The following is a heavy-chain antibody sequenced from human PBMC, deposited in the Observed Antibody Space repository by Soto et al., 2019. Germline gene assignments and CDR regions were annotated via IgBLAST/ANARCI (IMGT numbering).Heavy chain of an antibody. V-gene: IGHV4-34*01. Sequence: QLQLHQWGAGLLKPSETMSLTCDVYGGSFNDYYWTWIRQPPGKGLEWIGEINHSGKTNYNPSLKSRVTISVDTPKNQFFLKLNSVTAADTAVYFCARQDNRDYSGSYAFDIWGLGTLVTVSS. D-gene: IGHD1-26*01. J-gene: IGHJ3*02. CDR3: ARQDNRDYSGSYAFDI. CDR1: GGSFNDYY. CDR2: INHSGKT.